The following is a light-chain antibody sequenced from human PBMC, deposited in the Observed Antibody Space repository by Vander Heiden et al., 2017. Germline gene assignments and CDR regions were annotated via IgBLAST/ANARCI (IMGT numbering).Light chain of an antibody. CDR2: KDS. CDR1: ALPKQY. CDR3: QSADSSGTPVV. J-gene: IGLJ2*01. V-gene: IGLV3-25*03. Sequence: SYELTQPPSVSGSPGQTARITCPGDALPKQYAYWYQQKPGQAPVLVIYKDSERPSGIPERFSGSSSGTTVTLTISGVQAEDEADYYCQSADSSGTPVVFGGGTKLTVL.